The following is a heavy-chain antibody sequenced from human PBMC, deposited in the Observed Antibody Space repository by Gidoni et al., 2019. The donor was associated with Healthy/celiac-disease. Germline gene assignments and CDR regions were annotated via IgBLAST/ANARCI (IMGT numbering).Heavy chain of an antibody. CDR2: IIPILGIA. CDR1: GGTFSSYT. D-gene: IGHD5-18*01. V-gene: IGHV1-69*08. J-gene: IGHJ3*02. CDR3: ARDDGGDLYSYGPNARGYAFDI. Sequence: QVQLVQSGAEVKKPGSSVKVSCKASGGTFSSYTISWVRQAPGQGLEWMGRIIPILGIANYAQKFQGRVTITADKSTSTAYMELSSLRSEDTAVYYCARDDGGDLYSYGPNARGYAFDIWGQGTMVTVSS.